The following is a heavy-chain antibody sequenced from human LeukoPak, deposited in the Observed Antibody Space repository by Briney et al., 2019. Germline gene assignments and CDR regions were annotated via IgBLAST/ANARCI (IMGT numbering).Heavy chain of an antibody. V-gene: IGHV4-39*07. D-gene: IGHD3-16*01. CDR2: IYYSGST. CDR1: GGSISSSGYY. Sequence: SETLSLTCTVSGGSISSSGYYWGWIRQPPGKGLEWIGSIYYSGSTYYNPSLKSRVTISVDTSKNQFSLKLSSVTAADTAVYYCASIPNPKDYHNWFDPWGQGTLVTVSS. CDR3: ASIPNPKDYHNWFDP. J-gene: IGHJ5*02.